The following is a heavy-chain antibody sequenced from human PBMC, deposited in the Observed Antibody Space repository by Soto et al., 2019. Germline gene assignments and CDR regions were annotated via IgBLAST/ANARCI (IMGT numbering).Heavy chain of an antibody. D-gene: IGHD6-13*01. Sequence: XASLRLSCAASGFTFSDSAVHWVRQASGKGLEWVGRIRSKSDSYGTAYAASVKGRFTISRDDSKNTAYLQMNSLKIEDTAVYYCTRLAYTSTWYGMDVWGQGTTVTVSS. CDR2: IRSKSDSYGT. CDR3: TRLAYTSTWYGMDV. J-gene: IGHJ6*02. V-gene: IGHV3-73*01. CDR1: GFTFSDSA.